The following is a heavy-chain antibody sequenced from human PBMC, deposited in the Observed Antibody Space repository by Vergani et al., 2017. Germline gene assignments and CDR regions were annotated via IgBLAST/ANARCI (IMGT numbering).Heavy chain of an antibody. CDR3: ATIGYRRCGYFFDY. CDR2: ICHTEDT. Sequence: QVQLQESGPGLVQPPGTLSLTCAVSGNSISSNNCWPWVRQPTGKGLEWIGEICHTEDTKYSPSLKSRVTVSVDESRNLFSLRLNSVTAADTAVYYCATIGYRRCGYFFDYWGQGILVTVSS. V-gene: IGHV4-4*03. CDR1: GNSISSNNC. D-gene: IGHD5-12*01. J-gene: IGHJ4*02.